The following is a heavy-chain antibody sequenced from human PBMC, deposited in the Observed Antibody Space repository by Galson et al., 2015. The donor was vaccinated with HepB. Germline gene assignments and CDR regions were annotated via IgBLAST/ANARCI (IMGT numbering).Heavy chain of an antibody. CDR3: ATRIRGDTFDI. J-gene: IGHJ3*02. D-gene: IGHD2-15*01. CDR1: GFTLSRYW. CDR2: IYSDGSGT. Sequence: SLRLSCAASGFTLSRYWMYWVRQAPGKGLVWVSYIYSDGSGTSYADSVKGRFTISRDNAKNTLYLQMNSLRAEDTAVYYCATRIRGDTFDIWGQGTMVTVSS. V-gene: IGHV3-74*01.